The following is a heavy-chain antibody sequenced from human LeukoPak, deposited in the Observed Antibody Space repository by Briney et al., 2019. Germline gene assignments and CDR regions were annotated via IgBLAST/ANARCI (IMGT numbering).Heavy chain of an antibody. CDR3: ARGLRYYGSGSYYNGRGYFDY. CDR2: INHSGST. CDR1: GGSFSGYY. J-gene: IGHJ4*02. V-gene: IGHV4-34*01. D-gene: IGHD3-10*01. Sequence: SETLSLTCAVYGGSFSGYYWSWIRQPPGKGLEWIGEINHSGSTNYNPSLKSRVTISVDTSKNQFSLKLSSVTAADTAVYYCARGLRYYGSGSYYNGRGYFDYWGQGTLVTVSS.